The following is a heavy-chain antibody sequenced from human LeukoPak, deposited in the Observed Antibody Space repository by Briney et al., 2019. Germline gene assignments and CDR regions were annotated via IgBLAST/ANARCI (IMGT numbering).Heavy chain of an antibody. CDR2: INPNSGGT. Sequence: AASVKVSCKASGYTFTGYYMHWVRQAPGQGLEWMGWINPNSGGTNYAQKFQGRVTMTRDTSISTAYMELSRLRSDDTAVYYCARGGSSIAAAALRSSFPRLVYWGQGTLVTVSS. J-gene: IGHJ4*02. D-gene: IGHD6-13*01. V-gene: IGHV1-2*02. CDR1: GYTFTGYY. CDR3: ARGGSSIAAAALRSSFPRLVY.